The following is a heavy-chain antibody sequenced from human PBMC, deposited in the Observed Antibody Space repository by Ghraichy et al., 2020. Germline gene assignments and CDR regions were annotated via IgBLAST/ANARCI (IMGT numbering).Heavy chain of an antibody. D-gene: IGHD6-25*01. CDR3: AKEIAAAGTVCFY. J-gene: IGHJ4*02. CDR2: VSGSGGST. CDR1: GFTFSNYH. V-gene: IGHV3-23*01. Sequence: GGSLRLSCAASGFTFSNYHMTWVRQPPGKGLEWVSSVSGSGGSTWCADSVRGRFTISRDNSQNTVYLQMNSLRGEDTALYYCAKEIAAAGTVCFYWGQGALVTVSS.